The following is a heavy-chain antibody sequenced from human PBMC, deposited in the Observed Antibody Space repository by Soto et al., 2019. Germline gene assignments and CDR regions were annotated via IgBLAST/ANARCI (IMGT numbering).Heavy chain of an antibody. CDR3: ARGPGYCTNGVCYFHYFDY. CDR1: GGTFSIYA. D-gene: IGHD2-8*01. Sequence: SVKVSCKASGGTFSIYAISWVLQAPGQGLEWMGGIIPIFGTANYAQKFQGRVTITADESTSTAYMELSSLRSEDTAVYYCARGPGYCTNGVCYFHYFDYWGQGTLVTVSS. V-gene: IGHV1-69*13. J-gene: IGHJ4*02. CDR2: IIPIFGTA.